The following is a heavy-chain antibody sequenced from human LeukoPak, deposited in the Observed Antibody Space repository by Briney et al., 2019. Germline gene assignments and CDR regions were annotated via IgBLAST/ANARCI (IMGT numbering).Heavy chain of an antibody. CDR3: ARDIQLHD. Sequence: GGSLRLSCAASGFTVSNNYMNWVRQAPGRGLEWVAFKSHEGSRLYYADSVKGRFTISRDNAKNSLFLQMNSLRAEDTAVYYCARDIQLHDWGQGTLVTVSS. J-gene: IGHJ4*02. CDR1: GFTVSNNY. CDR2: KSHEGSRL. V-gene: IGHV3-30*03. D-gene: IGHD5-18*01.